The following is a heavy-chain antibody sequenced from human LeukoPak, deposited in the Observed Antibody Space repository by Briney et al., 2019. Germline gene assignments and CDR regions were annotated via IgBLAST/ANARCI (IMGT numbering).Heavy chain of an antibody. CDR2: IIPIFGTA. Sequence: SVKVSCKASGGTFSSYAFSWVRQAPGQGLEWMGGIIPIFGTANYAQKFQGRVTITADESTSTAYMESSSLRSEDTAVYYCARRGSDRSGGNCYLGYSFDIWGQGTMVTVAS. D-gene: IGHD2-15*01. V-gene: IGHV1-69*13. CDR3: ARRGSDRSGGNCYLGYSFDI. J-gene: IGHJ3*02. CDR1: GGTFSSYA.